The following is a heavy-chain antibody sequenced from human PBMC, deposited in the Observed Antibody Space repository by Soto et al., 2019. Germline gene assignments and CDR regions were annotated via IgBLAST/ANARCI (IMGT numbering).Heavy chain of an antibody. D-gene: IGHD4-17*01. CDR2: INHSGST. CDR1: GGSFSGYY. Sequence: PSETLSLTCAVYGGSFSGYYLSWIRQPPGKGLEWIGEINHSGSTNYNPSLKSRVTISVDTSKNQFSLKLSSVTAADTAVYYCAREGPTVTTPMLDYWGQGTLVTVSS. J-gene: IGHJ4*02. CDR3: AREGPTVTTPMLDY. V-gene: IGHV4-34*01.